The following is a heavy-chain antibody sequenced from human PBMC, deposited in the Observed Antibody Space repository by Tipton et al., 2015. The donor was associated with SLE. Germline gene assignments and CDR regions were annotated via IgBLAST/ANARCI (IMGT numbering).Heavy chain of an antibody. V-gene: IGHV3-21*03. CDR1: GFTFSAYS. CDR2: ITSSSDNL. Sequence: SLRLSCAASGFTFSAYSMNWLRQAPGQEVEWVSTITSSSDNLYYADSVKGRFTISRDNAKKSLFLQMNSLRAEDTAVYYCARDLSAALDSWGQGTLVTVSS. CDR3: ARDLSAALDS. D-gene: IGHD6-13*01. J-gene: IGHJ4*02.